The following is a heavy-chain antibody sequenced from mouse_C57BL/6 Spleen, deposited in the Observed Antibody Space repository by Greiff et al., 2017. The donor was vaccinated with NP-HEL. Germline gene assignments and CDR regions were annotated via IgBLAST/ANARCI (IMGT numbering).Heavy chain of an antibody. J-gene: IGHJ4*01. D-gene: IGHD3-3*01. CDR1: GYTFTSYG. CDR3: ARARGNGGYAMDY. CDR2: IYIGNGYT. Sequence: EVKLQESGAELVRPGSSVKMSCKTSGYTFTSYGINWVKQRPGQGLEWIGYIYIGNGYTAYNEKFKGKATLTADTSSSTAYMQLSSLTSEDSAIYFCARARGNGGYAMDYWGQGTSVTVSS. V-gene: IGHV1-58*01.